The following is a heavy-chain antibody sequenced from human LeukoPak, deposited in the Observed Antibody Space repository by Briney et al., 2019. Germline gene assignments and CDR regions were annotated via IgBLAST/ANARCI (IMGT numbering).Heavy chain of an antibody. V-gene: IGHV3-74*01. CDR1: GFTFSSYW. J-gene: IGHJ4*02. CDR3: AKGREITGTTYFDY. Sequence: PGGSLRLSCAASGFTFSSYWMHWVRQAPGKGLVWVSRINTDGSSTSYADSVKGRFTISRDNSKNTLYLQMNSLRAEDTAVYYCAKGREITGTTYFDYWGQGTLVTVSS. CDR2: INTDGSST. D-gene: IGHD1-20*01.